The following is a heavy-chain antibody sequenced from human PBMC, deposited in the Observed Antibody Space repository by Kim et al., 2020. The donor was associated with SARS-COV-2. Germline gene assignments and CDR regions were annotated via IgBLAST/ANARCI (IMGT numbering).Heavy chain of an antibody. Sequence: GGSLRLSCAASGFTFSTYGMSWVRQAPGKGLEWVAHIGGAGRSIYYADSVKGRFTISRDNAENSLYLQMNSLRDEDTAVYYCARKWGSGCFPLGYWGQGTLVTVSS. D-gene: IGHD1-26*01. J-gene: IGHJ4*02. CDR1: GFTFSTYG. CDR3: ARKWGSGCFPLGY. V-gene: IGHV3-48*02. CDR2: IGGAGRSI.